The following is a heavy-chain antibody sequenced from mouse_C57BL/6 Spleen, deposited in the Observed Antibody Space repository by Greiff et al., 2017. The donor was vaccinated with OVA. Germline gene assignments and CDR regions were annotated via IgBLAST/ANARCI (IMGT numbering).Heavy chain of an antibody. D-gene: IGHD1-1*01. Sequence: QVQLQQSGAELVKPGASVKISCKASGYAFSSYWMNWVKQRPGKGLAWIGQLYPGDGDTNYNGKFKGKATLTVDKSSSTAYMQLSSLTSEDSAVFFCASYYGSSNHYYSMDYWGQGTSVTVSS. J-gene: IGHJ4*01. CDR2: LYPGDGDT. CDR3: ASYYGSSNHYYSMDY. V-gene: IGHV1-80*01. CDR1: GYAFSSYW.